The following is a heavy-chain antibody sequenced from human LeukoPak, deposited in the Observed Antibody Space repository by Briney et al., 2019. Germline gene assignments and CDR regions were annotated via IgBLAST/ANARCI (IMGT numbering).Heavy chain of an antibody. J-gene: IGHJ4*02. CDR1: GGSISNYY. CDR3: ASSTYCSSTSCPFDY. V-gene: IGHV4-4*07. Sequence: SETLSLTCTVSGGSISNYYWSWIRQPAGKGLEWIGRIYSSGSTNYNPSLKSRATMSVDTPKNQFSLKLNSVTAADTAVYYCASSTYCSSTSCPFDYWGQGALVTVSS. CDR2: IYSSGST. D-gene: IGHD2-2*01.